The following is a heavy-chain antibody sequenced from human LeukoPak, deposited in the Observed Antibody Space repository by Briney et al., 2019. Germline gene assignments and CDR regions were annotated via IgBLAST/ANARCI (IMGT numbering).Heavy chain of an antibody. CDR3: VQGGNPSGGSRKGFQGETPRPTEDAFDI. Sequence: ASVKVSCKASGYTFTSYYMHWVRQAPGQGLEWMGIINPSCGSTSYAQKFQGRVTMTRDTSTSTVYMEPSSLRSEDTAVYYCVQGGNPSGGSRKGFQGETPRPTEDAFDIWGQGTMVTVSS. J-gene: IGHJ3*02. D-gene: IGHD4-23*01. CDR1: GYTFTSYY. CDR2: INPSCGST. V-gene: IGHV1-46*01.